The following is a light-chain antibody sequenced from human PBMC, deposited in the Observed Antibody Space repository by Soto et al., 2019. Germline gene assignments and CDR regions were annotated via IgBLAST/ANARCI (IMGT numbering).Light chain of an antibody. J-gene: IGLJ1*01. CDR3: YSHPTSHIYV. CDR1: SSDIGHYDY. V-gene: IGLV2-14*03. CDR2: HVT. Sequence: ALTQPASVSGSPGQSITISCTGTSSDIGHYDYVSWYQQHPGKAPKLMIYHVTYRPSGVSNRYSGSKSGNSASLTISGLQADDDDYYCGYSHPTSHIYVLGTGTKVTVL.